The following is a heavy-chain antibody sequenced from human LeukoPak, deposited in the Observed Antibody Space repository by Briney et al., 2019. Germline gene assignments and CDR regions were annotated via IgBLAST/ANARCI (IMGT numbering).Heavy chain of an antibody. CDR1: GGTFSSYA. CDR3: ARDRVVVPAASWGYYYYMDV. V-gene: IGHV1-69*05. CDR2: IIPIFGTA. D-gene: IGHD2-2*01. J-gene: IGHJ6*03. Sequence: SVKVSCKASGGTFSSYAISWVRQAPGQGLEWMGGIIPIFGTANYAQKFQGRVTITTDESTSTAYMELSSLRSEDTAVYYCARDRVVVPAASWGYYYYMDVWGKGTTVTVSS.